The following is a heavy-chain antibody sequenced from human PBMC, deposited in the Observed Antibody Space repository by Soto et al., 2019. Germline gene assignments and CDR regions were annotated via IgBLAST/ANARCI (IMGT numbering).Heavy chain of an antibody. Sequence: SETLSLTCTVSGGSISSGDYYWSWIRQPPGKGLEWIGYIYHSGSTYYNPSLKSRVTISVDRSKNQFSLKLSSVTAADTAVYYCARGYYDSSGYYYWFDPWGQGTLVTVSS. D-gene: IGHD3-22*01. CDR3: ARGYYDSSGYYYWFDP. CDR1: GGSISSGDYY. V-gene: IGHV4-30-2*01. J-gene: IGHJ5*02. CDR2: IYHSGST.